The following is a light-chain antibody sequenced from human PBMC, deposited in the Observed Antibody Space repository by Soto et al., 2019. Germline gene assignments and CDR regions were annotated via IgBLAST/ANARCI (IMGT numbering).Light chain of an antibody. Sequence: EIVLTQSPGTLSLSPGERATLSCRASQSLSNTYLAWYQQKPGQAPRLLKYGAFSRATGIPERLSGSGSGTDFTFTISRLETEDVAVDYGQQYYWVPLTFGQATKV. J-gene: IGKJ1*01. CDR2: GAF. CDR1: QSLSNTY. CDR3: QQYYWVPLT. V-gene: IGKV3-20*01.